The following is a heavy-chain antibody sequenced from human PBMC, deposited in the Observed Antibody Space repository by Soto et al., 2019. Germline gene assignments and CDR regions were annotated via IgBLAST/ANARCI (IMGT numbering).Heavy chain of an antibody. D-gene: IGHD3-22*01. CDR3: ARHDDSSAYYYYGXXV. CDR2: IIPIFGTA. CDR1: GGTFSSYA. V-gene: IGHV1-69*12. Sequence: QVQLVQSGAEVKKPGSSVKVSCKASGGTFSSYAISWVRQAPGQGLEWMGGIIPIFGTADYAQKFQGRVTIXAXXXXXXXXXXXXXXXXXXXXXXXCARHDDSSAYYYYGXXVW. J-gene: IGHJ6*01.